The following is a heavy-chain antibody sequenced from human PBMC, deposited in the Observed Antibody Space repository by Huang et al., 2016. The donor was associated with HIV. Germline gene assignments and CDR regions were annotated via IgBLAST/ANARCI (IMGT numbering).Heavy chain of an antibody. D-gene: IGHD3-16*01. Sequence: QVQLVQSGAEVRKPGSSVKVSCRASGGSFNNFSINWVRQAPGQGLEWVGGIIPRFGTRNDAQRFQVRVTITADETTGVVYMELSSLRSDDTAVYFCAKRGGAWGSPYAFDLWGPGTMVTVSS. J-gene: IGHJ3*01. CDR1: GGSFNNFS. CDR3: AKRGGAWGSPYAFDL. V-gene: IGHV1-69*13. CDR2: IIPRFGTR.